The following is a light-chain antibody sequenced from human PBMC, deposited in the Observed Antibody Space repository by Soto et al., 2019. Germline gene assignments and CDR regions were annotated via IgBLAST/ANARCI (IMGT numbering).Light chain of an antibody. CDR1: QSISNSY. V-gene: IGKV3-20*01. Sequence: EIVLTQSPGTLSLSPGERATLSCRASQSISNSYVAWYQQKPGQAPRLLIYGASNRASGIPDRFSGSASGTDFTLTITRLEREDFAVYHCQQYGSAFLTFGGGTKVEIK. J-gene: IGKJ4*01. CDR2: GAS. CDR3: QQYGSAFLT.